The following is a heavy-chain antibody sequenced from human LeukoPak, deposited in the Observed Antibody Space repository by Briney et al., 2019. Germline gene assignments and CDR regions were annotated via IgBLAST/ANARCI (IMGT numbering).Heavy chain of an antibody. J-gene: IGHJ4*02. CDR2: IYYSGST. V-gene: IGHV4-59*01. Sequence: PSETLSLTCTVSGGSISSYYWGWIRQPPGKGLEWIGYIYYSGSTNYNPSLKSRVTISVDTSKNQFSLKLSSVTAADTAVYYCASMDSSGWPFDYWGQGTLVTVSS. CDR3: ASMDSSGWPFDY. CDR1: GGSISSYY. D-gene: IGHD6-19*01.